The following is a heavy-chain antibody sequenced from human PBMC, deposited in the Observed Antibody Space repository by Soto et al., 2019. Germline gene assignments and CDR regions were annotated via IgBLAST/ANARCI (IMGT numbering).Heavy chain of an antibody. CDR3: AKTKTPHVRNGMDV. D-gene: IGHD2-8*01. V-gene: IGHV4-31*11. Sequence: SETLSLTCAVSGDSLSIGGYYCSWVRQLPGKGLEWIGFIYYSGSTFYNPSLRSRVTMSADASKNQISLKLSSVTAADTAVYYCAKTKTPHVRNGMDVWGQGTTVTVSS. CDR1: GDSLSIGGYY. J-gene: IGHJ6*02. CDR2: IYYSGST.